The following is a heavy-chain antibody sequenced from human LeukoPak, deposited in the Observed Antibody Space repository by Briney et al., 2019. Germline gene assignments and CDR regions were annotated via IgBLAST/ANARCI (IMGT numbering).Heavy chain of an antibody. CDR3: ARATLASGYPTSDY. V-gene: IGHV1-2*02. Sequence: ASVKVSCKASGYTFTGYYMHWVRQAPGQGLEWMGWINPNSGGTNYAQKFQGRVTMTRDTSISTAYMELSRLRSDDTAVYYCARATLASGYPTSDYWGQGTLVTVSS. D-gene: IGHD3-10*01. CDR1: GYTFTGYY. CDR2: INPNSGGT. J-gene: IGHJ4*02.